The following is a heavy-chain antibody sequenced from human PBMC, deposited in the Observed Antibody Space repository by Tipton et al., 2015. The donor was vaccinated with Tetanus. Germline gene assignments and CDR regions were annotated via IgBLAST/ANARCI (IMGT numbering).Heavy chain of an antibody. D-gene: IGHD3-3*02. J-gene: IGHJ5*02. CDR2: IYYSGTT. V-gene: IGHV4-4*02. CDR1: GGPVSSSNW. Sequence: TLSLTCDVSGGPVSSSNWWSWVRQAPGKGLEWIGEIYYSGTTNYNPSLKSRVTVSVDTSNNLFSLKLTSVTAADTAVYYCARVQLSSSFLKYNWLDPWGQGTLVTVAS. CDR3: ARVQLSSSFLKYNWLDP.